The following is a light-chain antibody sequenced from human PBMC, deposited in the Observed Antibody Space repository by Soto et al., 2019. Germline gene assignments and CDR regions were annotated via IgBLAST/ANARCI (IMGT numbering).Light chain of an antibody. CDR2: DAS. Sequence: EIVLTQSPGTLSLSPGERATLSCRASQSVSSNYLAWYQQKPGQAPRLLIYDASNRATGIPDRFSGSGSGTDFTLTISRLEPEDFAVYYCQQHGSSLTFGQGTKVEIK. J-gene: IGKJ1*01. CDR3: QQHGSSLT. V-gene: IGKV3-20*01. CDR1: QSVSSNY.